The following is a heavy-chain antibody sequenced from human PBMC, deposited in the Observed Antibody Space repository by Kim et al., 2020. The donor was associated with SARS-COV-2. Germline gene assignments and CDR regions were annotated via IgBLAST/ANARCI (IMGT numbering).Heavy chain of an antibody. CDR2: INHSGST. D-gene: IGHD5-12*01. CDR1: GGSFSGYY. J-gene: IGHJ5*02. Sequence: SETLSLTCAVYGGSFSGYYWSWIRQPPGKGLEWIGEINHSGSTNYNPSLKSRVTISVDTSKNQFSLKLSSVTAADTAVYYCARGRPVWWLRLSGNWFDP. V-gene: IGHV4-34*01. CDR3: ARGRPVWWLRLSGNWFDP.